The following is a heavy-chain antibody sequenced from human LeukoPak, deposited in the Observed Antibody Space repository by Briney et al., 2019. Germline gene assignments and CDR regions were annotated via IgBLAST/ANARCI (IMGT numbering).Heavy chain of an antibody. CDR3: ARVWDLYFDY. J-gene: IGHJ4*02. Sequence: GGSLRLSCAASGFTFSSYGMHWIRQAPGKGLEWVAVISYDGSNKYYADSVKGRFTISRDNSKNTLYLQMNSLRAEDTAVYYCARVWDLYFDYWGQGTLVTVSS. CDR1: GFTFSSYG. D-gene: IGHD1-26*01. CDR2: ISYDGSNK. V-gene: IGHV3-30*03.